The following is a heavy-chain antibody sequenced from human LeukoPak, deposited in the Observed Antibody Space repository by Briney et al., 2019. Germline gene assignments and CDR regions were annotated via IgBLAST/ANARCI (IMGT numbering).Heavy chain of an antibody. Sequence: TSETLSLTCTVSGGSISDYYWSWVRQPPGKGLEWIGYIFYSGSTSYNPSLKSRVTLPVDTSKNQFSLKLRSVTAADTAVYYCARSGERGTSAEYFQLWGQGALVTVSS. CDR1: GGSISDYY. V-gene: IGHV4-59*01. J-gene: IGHJ1*01. D-gene: IGHD2-8*01. CDR2: IFYSGST. CDR3: ARSGERGTSAEYFQL.